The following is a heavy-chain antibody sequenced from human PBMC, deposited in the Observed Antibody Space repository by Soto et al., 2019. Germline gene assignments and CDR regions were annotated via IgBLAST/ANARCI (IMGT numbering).Heavy chain of an antibody. D-gene: IGHD2-15*01. V-gene: IGHV4-39*01. CDR2: IYYSGST. Sequence: SETLSLTCTVSGGSVSSSSYYWGWVRQPPGKGLEWIGSIYYSGSTYYNPSLKSRVTISVDTSKNQFSLKLSSVTAADTAVYYCARLYCSGGSCYSNYYYYMDVWGKGTTVTVSS. CDR3: ARLYCSGGSCYSNYYYYMDV. CDR1: GGSVSSSSYY. J-gene: IGHJ6*03.